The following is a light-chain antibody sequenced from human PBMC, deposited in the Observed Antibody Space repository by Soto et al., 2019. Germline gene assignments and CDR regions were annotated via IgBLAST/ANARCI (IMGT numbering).Light chain of an antibody. Sequence: SYVLTQPPSMSVAPGQTARITWGGNNIGSTSVHWYQQKPGQAPVVVVHNDRDRPSGIPERFSGSSSGNTATLTISRVEEGDEADYYCQVWDTSSDHRGVFGGGTKLTVL. V-gene: IGLV3-21*02. CDR2: NDR. CDR1: NIGSTS. J-gene: IGLJ3*02. CDR3: QVWDTSSDHRGV.